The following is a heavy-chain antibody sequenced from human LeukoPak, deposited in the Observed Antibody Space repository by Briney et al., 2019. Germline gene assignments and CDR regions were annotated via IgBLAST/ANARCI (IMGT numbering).Heavy chain of an antibody. D-gene: IGHD2-2*01. CDR3: ASCSTSCYRKAFDI. Sequence: QPGGSLRLSCAASGFTFSSYWMHWVRQAPGKGLEWVSYISSSSSTIYYADSVKGRFTISRDNAKNSLYLQMNSLRAEDTAVYYCASCSTSCYRKAFDIWGQGTMVTVSS. J-gene: IGHJ3*02. CDR2: ISSSSSTI. V-gene: IGHV3-48*01. CDR1: GFTFSSYW.